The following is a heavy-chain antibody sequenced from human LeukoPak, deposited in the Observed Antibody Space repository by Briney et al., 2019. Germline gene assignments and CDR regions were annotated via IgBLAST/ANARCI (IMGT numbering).Heavy chain of an antibody. CDR2: IYTSGST. CDR1: GGSISSSSYY. Sequence: SETLSLTCTVSGGSISSSSYYWGWIRQPPGKGLEWIGRIYTSGSTNYNPSLKSRVTMSVDTSKNQFSLKLSSVTAADTAVYYCARDSSGYSYGYYGYWGQGTLVTVSS. V-gene: IGHV4-39*07. J-gene: IGHJ4*02. D-gene: IGHD5-18*01. CDR3: ARDSSGYSYGYYGY.